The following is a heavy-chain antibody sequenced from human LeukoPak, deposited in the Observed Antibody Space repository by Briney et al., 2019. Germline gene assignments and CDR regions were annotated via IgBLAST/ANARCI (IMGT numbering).Heavy chain of an antibody. D-gene: IGHD6-13*01. V-gene: IGHV4-61*09. Sequence: PSETLSLTCTVSGASISSGSYYWSWIRQPAGKGLEWIGHLYISGSTNYNPSLKSRVTISVDTSKNQFSLKLSSVTAADTAVYYCARDSAHDDAFDIWGQGTVVTVSS. CDR3: ARDSAHDDAFDI. CDR2: LYISGST. CDR1: GASISSGSYY. J-gene: IGHJ3*02.